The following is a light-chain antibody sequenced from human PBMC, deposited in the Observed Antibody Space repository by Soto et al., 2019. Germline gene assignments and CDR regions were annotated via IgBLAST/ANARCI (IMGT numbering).Light chain of an antibody. CDR3: SSHTNTNSYV. CDR1: SSDVGGSDY. J-gene: IGLJ1*01. V-gene: IGLV2-14*03. Sequence: QSVLTQPASVSGSPGQSITISCTGTSSDVGGSDYVSWYQHHPDKAPKLIISDVSNRPSGVSYRFSGSKSGNTASLTISGLQAEDEAIYYCSSHTNTNSYVFGTGTTVTVL. CDR2: DVS.